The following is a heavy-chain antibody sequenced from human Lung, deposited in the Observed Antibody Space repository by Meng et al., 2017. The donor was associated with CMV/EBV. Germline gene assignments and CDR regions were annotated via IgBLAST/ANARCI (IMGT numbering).Heavy chain of an antibody. D-gene: IGHD6-6*01. CDR2: ISGRGSDT. J-gene: IGHJ3*02. CDR1: GFRFSSYV. CDR3: HEYSSSSGDDAFDI. V-gene: IGHV3-23*01. Sequence: GESLKISCAASGFRFSSYVMSWVRQAPGKGLEWVSGISGRGSDTYYADSVKGRFTISRDNSKNTLYLQMNSLRAEDTAVYYCHEYSSSSGDDAFDIWGQGXMVTVSS.